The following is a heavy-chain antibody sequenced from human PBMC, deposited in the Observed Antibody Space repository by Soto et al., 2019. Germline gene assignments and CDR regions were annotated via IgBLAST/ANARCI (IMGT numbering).Heavy chain of an antibody. Sequence: GGSLRLSCAASGFTFSSYAMSWVRQAPGKGLEWVSAISGSGGSTYYADSVKGRFTISRDNSKNTLYLQMNSLRAEDRAVYYCAKDPLTTVMAYYFDYWGQGTLVTVSS. J-gene: IGHJ4*02. D-gene: IGHD4-4*01. CDR2: ISGSGGST. CDR3: AKDPLTTVMAYYFDY. V-gene: IGHV3-23*01. CDR1: GFTFSSYA.